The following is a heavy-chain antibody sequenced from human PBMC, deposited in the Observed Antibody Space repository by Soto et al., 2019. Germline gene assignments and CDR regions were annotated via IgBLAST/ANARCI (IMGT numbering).Heavy chain of an antibody. J-gene: IGHJ4*02. CDR2: IYPGDSDT. V-gene: IGHV5-51*01. CDR3: ARPLEGVTLFDY. Sequence: GESLKISCNGSGYSFTSYWIGGVRQMPGKGLEWMGIIYPGDSDTRYSPSFQGQVTISADNSISTAYLQWSRLKASDTAMSYCARPLEGVTLFDYWGQGTLVTVSS. D-gene: IGHD3-10*01. CDR1: GYSFTSYW.